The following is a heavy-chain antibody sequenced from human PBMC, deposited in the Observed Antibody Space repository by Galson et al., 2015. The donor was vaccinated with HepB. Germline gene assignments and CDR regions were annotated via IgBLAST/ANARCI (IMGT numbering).Heavy chain of an antibody. Sequence: SLRLSCAASGFIFSNYAMHWARQAPGRGLEWVAVIWYDGSNERYADSVKGRFTISRDNSKNTLYLQMNSLRAEDTAVYYCARDILGIPYNDAFDLWGQGTTVIVSS. CDR1: GFIFSNYA. CDR2: IWYDGSNE. J-gene: IGHJ3*01. V-gene: IGHV3-33*01. CDR3: ARDILGIPYNDAFDL. D-gene: IGHD7-27*01.